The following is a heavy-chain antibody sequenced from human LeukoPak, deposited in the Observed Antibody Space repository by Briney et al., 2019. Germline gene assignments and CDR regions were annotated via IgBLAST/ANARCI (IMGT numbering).Heavy chain of an antibody. CDR3: ARGDYYYDSSPYYFDY. CDR1: GYTFTSYY. D-gene: IGHD3-22*01. J-gene: IGHJ4*02. CDR2: INPSGGST. V-gene: IGHV1-46*01. Sequence: ASVKVSCKASGYTFTSYYMHWVRQAPGQGLEWMGIINPSGGSTSYAQKFQGRVTMTRDTSTSTVYMELSSLRSEDTAVYYCARGDYYYDSSPYYFDYWGQGTLLTVSS.